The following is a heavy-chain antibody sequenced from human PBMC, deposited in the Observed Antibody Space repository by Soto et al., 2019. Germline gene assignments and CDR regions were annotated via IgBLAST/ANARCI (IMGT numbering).Heavy chain of an antibody. CDR3: ARKFTQQAFDY. D-gene: IGHD6-13*01. J-gene: IGHJ4*02. V-gene: IGHV1-3*01. CDR2: INAGNGNT. Sequence: ASVKVSCKASGYTFTSYAMHWVRQAPGQRLEWMGWINAGNGNTKYAQKFQGRVTITRDTSASTSYMEMSSLRFEDTAMYYCARKFTQQAFDYWGQGTLVTVSS. CDR1: GYTFTSYA.